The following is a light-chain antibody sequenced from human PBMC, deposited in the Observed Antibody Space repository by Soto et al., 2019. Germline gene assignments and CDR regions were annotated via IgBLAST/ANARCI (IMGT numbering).Light chain of an antibody. CDR3: QQYGSSHT. J-gene: IGKJ2*01. Sequence: EIVLTQSPGTLSLSPGERATLSCRASQSVSSSYLAWYQQKPGQAPRLLIYGASSRATGLPDRFSGSGSGTDFTLTISRLEPEDFAVYYCQQYGSSHTFGQGTKLEI. CDR2: GAS. CDR1: QSVSSSY. V-gene: IGKV3-20*01.